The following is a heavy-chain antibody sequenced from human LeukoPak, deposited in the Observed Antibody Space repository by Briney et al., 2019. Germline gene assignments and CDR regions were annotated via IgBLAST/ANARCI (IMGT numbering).Heavy chain of an antibody. V-gene: IGHV3-21*01. CDR1: GFTFSSYS. J-gene: IGHJ6*02. CDR2: ISSSSSYI. Sequence: GGSLRLSCAASGFTFSSYSMNWVRQAPGKGLEWVSSISSSSSYIYYAASVKGRFTISRDNAKNSLYLQMNSLRAEDTAVYYCAREDVMVRGVIYYYYGMDVWGQGTTVTVSS. CDR3: AREDVMVRGVIYYYYGMDV. D-gene: IGHD3-10*01.